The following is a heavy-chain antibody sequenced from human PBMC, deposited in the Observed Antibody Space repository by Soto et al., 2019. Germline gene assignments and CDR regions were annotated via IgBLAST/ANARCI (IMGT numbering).Heavy chain of an antibody. V-gene: IGHV3-30*18. CDR1: GFTFSSYG. D-gene: IGHD3-3*01. J-gene: IGHJ6*02. CDR2: ISYDGSNK. Sequence: GGSLRLSCAASGFTFSSYGMHWVRQAPGKGLEWVAVISYDGSNKYYADSVKGRFTISRDDSKNTLYLQMNSLRAEDTAVYYCANDFWSGYPSYYYYGMDVWGQGTTVTVSS. CDR3: ANDFWSGYPSYYYYGMDV.